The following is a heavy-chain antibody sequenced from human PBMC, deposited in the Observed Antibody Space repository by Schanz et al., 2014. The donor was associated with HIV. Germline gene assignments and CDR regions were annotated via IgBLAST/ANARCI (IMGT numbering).Heavy chain of an antibody. V-gene: IGHV3-11*05. CDR3: AKVPNLSQHFDY. Sequence: QVQLVESGGGLVKPGGSLRLSCAASGFSFSDYYMSWIRQAPGKGLEWVSKISSSSSVRHYADSVKGRFTVSRDNAKNSLSLQMNSLRAEDTAFYYCAKVPNLSQHFDYWGQGTLVTVSS. D-gene: IGHD3-3*02. CDR2: ISSSSSVR. J-gene: IGHJ4*02. CDR1: GFSFSDYY.